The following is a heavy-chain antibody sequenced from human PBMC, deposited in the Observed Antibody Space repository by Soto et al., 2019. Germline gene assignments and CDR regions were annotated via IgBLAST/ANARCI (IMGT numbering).Heavy chain of an antibody. D-gene: IGHD6-6*01. J-gene: IGHJ4*02. V-gene: IGHV3-23*01. CDR3: AKEVIAARPYYFDY. Sequence: LRLSCAASGFTFRSYDVSWGRQTPGKGLEWVSTISASGAYTYYVDSVKGRFTISRDNSRNTLYLQMRSLRAGDTATYYCAKEVIAARPYYFDYWGQGTLVTVSS. CDR1: GFTFRSYD. CDR2: ISASGAYT.